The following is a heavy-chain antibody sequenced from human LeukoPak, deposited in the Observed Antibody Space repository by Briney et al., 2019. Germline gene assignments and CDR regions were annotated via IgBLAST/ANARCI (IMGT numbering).Heavy chain of an antibody. CDR1: GFTVSSNY. CDR2: IYSGGST. V-gene: IGHV3-66*01. CDR3: AELGITMIGGV. D-gene: IGHD3-10*02. J-gene: IGHJ6*04. Sequence: GGSRRLSCAASGFTVSSNYMSWVRQAPGKGLEWVSVIYSGGSTYYADSVKGRFTISRDNSKNTLYLQMNRLRAEDTAVYYCAELGITMIGGVWGKGTTVTISS.